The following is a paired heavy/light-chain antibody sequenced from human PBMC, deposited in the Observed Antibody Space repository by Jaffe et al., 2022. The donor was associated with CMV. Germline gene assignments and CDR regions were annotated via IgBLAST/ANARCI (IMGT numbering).Heavy chain of an antibody. J-gene: IGHJ4*02. D-gene: IGHD5-18*01. CDR2: ISGSGGST. CDR1: GFTFSSYA. Sequence: EVQLLESGGGLVQPGGSLRLSCAASGFTFSSYAMSWVRQAPGKGLEWVSAISGSGGSTYYADSVKGRFTISRDNSKNTLYLQMNSLRAEDTAVYYCAKDVPRIQLWTLGRENYFDYWGQGTLVTVSS. CDR3: AKDVPRIQLWTLGRENYFDY. V-gene: IGHV3-23*01.
Light chain of an antibody. Sequence: EIVLTQSPATLSLSPGERATLSCRASQSVSSYLAWYQQKPGQAPRLLIYDASNRATGIPARFSGSGSGTDFTLTISSLEPEDFAVYYCQQRSNWPPDTFGQGTKLEIK. V-gene: IGKV3-11*01. J-gene: IGKJ2*01. CDR3: QQRSNWPPDT. CDR2: DAS. CDR1: QSVSSY.